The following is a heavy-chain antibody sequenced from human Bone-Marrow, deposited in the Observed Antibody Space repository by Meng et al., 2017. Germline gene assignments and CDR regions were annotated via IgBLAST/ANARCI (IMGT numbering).Heavy chain of an antibody. J-gene: IGHJ3*02. CDR2: IYPGDSDT. CDR3: ARQENDFWSGYYTRAFDI. D-gene: IGHD3-3*01. CDR1: GYSFTSYW. V-gene: IGHV5-51*01. Sequence: KVSCTGSGYSFTSYWIGWVRQMPGKGLEWMGIIYPGDSDTRYSPSCQGQVTISADKSISTAYLQWSSLKASDTAMYYCARQENDFWSGYYTRAFDIWGQGTMVTVSS.